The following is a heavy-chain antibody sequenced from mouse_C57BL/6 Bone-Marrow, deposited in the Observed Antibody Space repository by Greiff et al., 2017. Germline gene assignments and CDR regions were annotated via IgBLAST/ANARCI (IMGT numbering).Heavy chain of an antibody. V-gene: IGHV1-81*01. CDR1: GYTFTSYG. Sequence: VPLQQSGAELVRPGASVKLSCKASGYTFTSYGISWVKQRTGQGLEWIGEIYPRSGNTNYNEKFKGKATLTADQSSSTAYMQLHTLTSADSAVYFCAREICGGCRCWFSYWGQGTLVTVSA. CDR2: IYPRSGNT. CDR3: AREICGGCRCWFSY. D-gene: IGHD1-1*02. J-gene: IGHJ3*01.